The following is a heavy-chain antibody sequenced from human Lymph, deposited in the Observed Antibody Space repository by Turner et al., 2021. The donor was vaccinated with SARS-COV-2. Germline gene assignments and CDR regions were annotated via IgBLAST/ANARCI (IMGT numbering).Heavy chain of an antibody. Sequence: QVQLVQSGAEVKKPGSSAKVSCKASGGTFSSYAINWVRQAPGQGLEWMGRIIPILGIANYAQKFQGRVTITADKSTSTAYMELSSLRSEDTAVYYCARGRLDSFGGGYYSWFDPWGQGTLVTVSS. CDR3: ARGRLDSFGGGYYSWFDP. V-gene: IGHV1-69*04. CDR1: GGTFSSYA. CDR2: IIPILGIA. D-gene: IGHD1-26*01. J-gene: IGHJ5*02.